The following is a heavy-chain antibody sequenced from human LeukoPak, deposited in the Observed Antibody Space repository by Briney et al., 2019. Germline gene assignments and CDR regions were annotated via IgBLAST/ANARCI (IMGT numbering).Heavy chain of an antibody. CDR1: GDSISSTSYY. CDR2: IYTSGST. CDR3: ARDDGGSYWVFDY. V-gene: IGHV4-61*02. J-gene: IGHJ4*02. Sequence: SETLSLTCSVSGDSISSTSYYWSWIRQPAGKGLEWIGRIYTSGSTNYNPSLKSRVTMSVDTSKNQFSLKLSSVTAADTAVYYCARDDGGSYWVFDYWGQGTLVTVSS. D-gene: IGHD1-26*01.